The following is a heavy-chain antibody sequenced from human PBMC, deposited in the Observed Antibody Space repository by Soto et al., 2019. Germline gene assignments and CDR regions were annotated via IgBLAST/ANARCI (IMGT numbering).Heavy chain of an antibody. CDR3: AKDAERTDGWYYFDH. J-gene: IGHJ4*02. CDR1: GFSFITYA. V-gene: IGHV3-23*01. D-gene: IGHD6-19*01. CDR2: MSNSGDLK. Sequence: PGWSLRLSCESSGFSFITYAMGWVRQAPGKGLEWVSVMSNSGDLKYYADSVRGRFTISRDNSENMLYLQMSSLRAEDAAVYYCAKDAERTDGWYYFDHWGQGTLVTVSS.